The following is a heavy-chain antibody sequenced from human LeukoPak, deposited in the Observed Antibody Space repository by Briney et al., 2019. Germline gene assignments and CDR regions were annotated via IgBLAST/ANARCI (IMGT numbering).Heavy chain of an antibody. V-gene: IGHV5-10-1*01. Sequence: KPGESLKISCKGSGYSFASYWISWVRQMPGKGLEWMGRIDPSDSYTNYSPSFQGHVTISADKSISTAYLQWSSLKASDTAMYYCARAGGYSSSWTFDYWGQGTLVTVSS. CDR2: IDPSDSYT. D-gene: IGHD6-13*01. CDR1: GYSFASYW. CDR3: ARAGGYSSSWTFDY. J-gene: IGHJ4*02.